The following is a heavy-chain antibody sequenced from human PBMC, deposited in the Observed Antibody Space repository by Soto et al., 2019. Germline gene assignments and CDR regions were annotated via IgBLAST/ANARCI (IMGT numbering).Heavy chain of an antibody. V-gene: IGHV4-30-4*01. CDR1: GGSISSGDYY. CDR3: ASRIAGRPPSFDY. Sequence: SETLSLTCTVSGGSISSGDYYWSWIRQPPGKGLEWIGYIHYSGSTYYNPSLKSRVTISVDTSKNQFSLKLSSVTAADTAVFYCASRIAGRPPSFDYWGHGTLVTAPQ. CDR2: IHYSGST. J-gene: IGHJ4*01. D-gene: IGHD6-6*01.